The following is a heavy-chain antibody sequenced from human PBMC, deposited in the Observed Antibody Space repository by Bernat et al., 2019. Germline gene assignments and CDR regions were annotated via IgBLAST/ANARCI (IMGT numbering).Heavy chain of an antibody. CDR2: ISYDGSNK. J-gene: IGHJ6*02. CDR1: GFTFSSHG. D-gene: IGHD1-1*01. V-gene: IGHV3-30*18. CDR3: AKDRAGAMEYYYGMEV. Sequence: QMQLVESGGGVVQPGRSLRLSCAASGFTFSSHGMHWVRQAPGKGLEWVAVISYDGSNKYYADSVKGRFTISRYNSKNTLYLQMNSLRIEDTAVYYCAKDRAGAMEYYYGMEVWGQGTMVTVSS.